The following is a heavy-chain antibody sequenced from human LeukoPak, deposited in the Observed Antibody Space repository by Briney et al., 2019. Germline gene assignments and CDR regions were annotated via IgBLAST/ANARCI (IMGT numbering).Heavy chain of an antibody. V-gene: IGHV3-30*18. Sequence: SGGSLRLSCAATGFTFSNYAIHWGRQAPGKGLEWVALISYDGKNKYYADSVKGRFTISRDISENTVYLQMNSLRPDDTAVYYCAKDQPPKRSEGAVGFFDYWGQGTLVTVSS. CDR2: ISYDGKNK. D-gene: IGHD6-13*01. J-gene: IGHJ4*02. CDR1: GFTFSNYA. CDR3: AKDQPPKRSEGAVGFFDY.